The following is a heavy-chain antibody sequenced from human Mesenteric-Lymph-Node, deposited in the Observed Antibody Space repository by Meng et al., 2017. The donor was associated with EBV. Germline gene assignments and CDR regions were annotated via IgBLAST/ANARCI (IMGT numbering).Heavy chain of an antibody. CDR2: MNPNSGNT. Sequence: QGALVQSGAEVKKPGASVKVSCKAAGYTFINYDINWVRQAPGRGLEWMGWMNPNSGNTAYAQKFQGRVSMTRSTSITTAYMELTGLRSDDTAVYYCVRAFYGGNSDFWGQGTLVTVSS. J-gene: IGHJ4*02. V-gene: IGHV1-8*01. CDR1: GYTFINYD. CDR3: VRAFYGGNSDF. D-gene: IGHD4-23*01.